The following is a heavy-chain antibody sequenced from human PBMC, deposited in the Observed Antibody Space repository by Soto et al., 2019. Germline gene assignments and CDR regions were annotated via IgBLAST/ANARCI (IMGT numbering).Heavy chain of an antibody. D-gene: IGHD3-10*01. CDR2: INAGNGNT. V-gene: IGHV1-3*01. J-gene: IGHJ4*02. CDR3: AREGHGWMVRIFDY. Sequence: ASVKVSCKASGYTFTSYAMHWVRQAPGQRLEWMGWINAGNGNTKYSQKFQGRVTITRDTSASTAYMELSSLRSEDTAVYYCAREGHGWMVRIFDYWGQGTLVTVSS. CDR1: GYTFTSYA.